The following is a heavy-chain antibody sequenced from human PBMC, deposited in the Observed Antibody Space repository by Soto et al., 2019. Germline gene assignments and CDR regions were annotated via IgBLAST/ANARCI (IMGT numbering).Heavy chain of an antibody. CDR1: GFNFRKFA. CDR2: MSERSGPP. J-gene: IGHJ2*01. CDR3: AKHQDNTNYSGISDL. D-gene: IGHD2-15*01. V-gene: IGHV3-23*04. Sequence: ELQLVESGGGLVQPGGSLRLSCAASGFNFRKFAMSWVRQAPGKGLEWVSGMSERSGPPLYADSVKGRFTISRDNSKSTLYLEKNNLSPEDTAVYYCAKHQDNTNYSGISDLGGRGTPATVPS.